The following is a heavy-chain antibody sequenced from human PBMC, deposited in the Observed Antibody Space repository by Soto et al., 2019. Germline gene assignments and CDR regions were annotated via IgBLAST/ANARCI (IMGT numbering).Heavy chain of an antibody. Sequence: QVQLVQSGAEVKKPGASVKVSCKASGYTFTSYAMHWVRQAPGQRLEWMGWINAGNGNTKYSQKFQGRVTITRDTAAGKTYMEVSSLRSEDTAVYYCARYVDIVATIKGGKRYFDYWGQGTLVTVSS. D-gene: IGHD5-12*01. J-gene: IGHJ4*02. V-gene: IGHV1-3*01. CDR3: ARYVDIVATIKGGKRYFDY. CDR2: INAGNGNT. CDR1: GYTFTSYA.